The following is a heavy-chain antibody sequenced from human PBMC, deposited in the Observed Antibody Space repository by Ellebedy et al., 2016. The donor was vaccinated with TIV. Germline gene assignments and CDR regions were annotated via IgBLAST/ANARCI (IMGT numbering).Heavy chain of an antibody. D-gene: IGHD4-17*01. Sequence: GESLKISCAASGFTVSSNYMSWVRQAPGKGLEWVSVIYSGGSTYYADSVKGRFTISRDNSKNPLYLQMNSLRAEDTAVYYCARDMSYGDYDYWGQGTLVTVSS. CDR1: GFTVSSNY. CDR3: ARDMSYGDYDY. CDR2: IYSGGST. J-gene: IGHJ4*02. V-gene: IGHV3-53*01.